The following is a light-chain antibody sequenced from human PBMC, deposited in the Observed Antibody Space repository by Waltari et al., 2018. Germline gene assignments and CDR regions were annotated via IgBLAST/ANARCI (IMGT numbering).Light chain of an antibody. Sequence: QSALTQPRSVSGSPGQSVTISCTGTSSDVGGYDFVSWYQQHPGKAPKLTIYDVTKRPPGVPDSFSGSKSGNTASLTISGLQTEDEAAYYCCSFAGSYTSYVIFGGGTKLTVL. CDR2: DVT. CDR1: SSDVGGYDF. J-gene: IGLJ2*01. CDR3: CSFAGSYTSYVI. V-gene: IGLV2-11*01.